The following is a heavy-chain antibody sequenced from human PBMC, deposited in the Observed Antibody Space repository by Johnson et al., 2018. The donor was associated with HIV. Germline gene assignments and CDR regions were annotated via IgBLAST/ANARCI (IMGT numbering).Heavy chain of an antibody. Sequence: QVQLVESGGGLVQPGGSLRLSCAASGFTFSDYYMSWIRQAPGKGLEWVSHISSSGTIKYYANSVKGRFTISRDNSKNTLYLQMNSLRAEDTAVYYCAKGDYNFWSGDAFDIWGQGTMVTVSS. CDR1: GFTFSDYY. CDR2: ISSSGTIK. V-gene: IGHV3-11*04. J-gene: IGHJ3*02. CDR3: AKGDYNFWSGDAFDI. D-gene: IGHD3-3*01.